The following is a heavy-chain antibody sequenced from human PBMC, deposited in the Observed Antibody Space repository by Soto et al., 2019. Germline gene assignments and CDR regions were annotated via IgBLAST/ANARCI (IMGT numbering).Heavy chain of an antibody. J-gene: IGHJ2*01. D-gene: IGHD6-13*01. V-gene: IGHV4-4*02. CDR2: IYHSGST. CDR3: ARAYSSSWQNWYFDL. Sequence: QVQLQESGPGLVKPSGTLSLTCAVSGGCISSSNWWSWVRQPPGKGLEWIGEIYHSGSTNYNPSLKSRVTIAVDKSKNQFSLKLSSVTAADTAVSYCARAYSSSWQNWYFDLWGRGTLVTVSS. CDR1: GGCISSSNW.